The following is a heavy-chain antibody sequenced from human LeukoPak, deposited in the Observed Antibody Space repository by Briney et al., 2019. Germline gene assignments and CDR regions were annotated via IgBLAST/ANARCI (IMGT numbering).Heavy chain of an antibody. CDR3: AKGVTAPYMVFGEDHFDY. V-gene: IGHV3-30*04. J-gene: IGHJ4*02. Sequence: GGSLRLSCAASGFTFSSYAMHWVRQAPGKGLEWVAVISYDGSNKYYADSVKGRFTISRDNSKNTLYLQMNSLRAEDTAVYYCAKGVTAPYMVFGEDHFDYWGQGTLVTVSS. CDR2: ISYDGSNK. D-gene: IGHD3-10*01. CDR1: GFTFSSYA.